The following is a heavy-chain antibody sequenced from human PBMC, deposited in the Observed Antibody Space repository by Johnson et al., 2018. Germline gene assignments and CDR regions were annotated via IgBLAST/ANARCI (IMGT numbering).Heavy chain of an antibody. CDR2: INNVNT. CDR1: GYTLSAYA. D-gene: IGHD3-16*02. Sequence: HVQLVQSGAEVKAPGASVSVSCKASGYTLSAYATHWVRQAPGQGLEWMGWINNVNTRYSQKFQDRITFTSDTAASTDYMELSSLGSEDTAVYYCARFKSLDGVFAFDIWGQGTMVTVSS. CDR3: ARFKSLDGVFAFDI. V-gene: IGHV1-3*01. J-gene: IGHJ3*02.